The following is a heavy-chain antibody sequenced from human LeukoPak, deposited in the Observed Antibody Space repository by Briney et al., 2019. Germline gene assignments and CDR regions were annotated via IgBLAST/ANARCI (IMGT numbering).Heavy chain of an antibody. CDR1: GGSMSSFY. Sequence: SETLSLTCTVSGGSMSSFYWSWIRQPAGKGLEWIGRIDISGSTNYNPSLKSRVTMFVDTSRNQFSLQLSSVTAADTAVYYCARVPPHDYGDYYFDYWGQGTLVTVSS. J-gene: IGHJ4*02. V-gene: IGHV4-4*07. CDR3: ARVPPHDYGDYYFDY. CDR2: IDISGST. D-gene: IGHD4-17*01.